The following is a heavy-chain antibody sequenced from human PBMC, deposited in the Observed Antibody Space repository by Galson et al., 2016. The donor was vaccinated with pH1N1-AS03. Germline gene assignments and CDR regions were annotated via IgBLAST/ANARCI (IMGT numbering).Heavy chain of an antibody. J-gene: IGHJ3*01. D-gene: IGHD6-13*01. V-gene: IGHV1-2*02. CDR1: GYAFTDYY. CDR3: VRGSPHSSSTNYAFEF. Sequence: SVKVSCKASGYAFTDYYMHLLRQAPGQGLEWMAWINTDSGGTDYAQKFQGRVTMTRDASISTTYMELSSLRSGDTAVYYCVRGSPHSSSTNYAFEFWGRGTMVTVSS. CDR2: INTDSGGT.